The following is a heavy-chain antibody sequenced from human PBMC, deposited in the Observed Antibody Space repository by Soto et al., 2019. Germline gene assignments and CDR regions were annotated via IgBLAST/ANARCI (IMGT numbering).Heavy chain of an antibody. D-gene: IGHD3-22*01. CDR1: GFTFSSYW. J-gene: IGHJ5*02. CDR2: IKQDGSEK. CDR3: ARDSGTYYYDSSGYSGVPLRFDP. Sequence: EVQLVESGGGLVQPGGSLRLSCAASGFTFSSYWMSWVRQAPGKGLEWVANIKQDGSEKYYVDSVKGRFTISRDNAKNSLYLQMNSLRAEDTAVYYCARDSGTYYYDSSGYSGVPLRFDPWGQGTLVTVSS. V-gene: IGHV3-7*01.